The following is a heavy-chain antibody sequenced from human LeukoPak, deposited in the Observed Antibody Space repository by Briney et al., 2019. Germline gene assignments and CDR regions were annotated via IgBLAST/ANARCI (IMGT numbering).Heavy chain of an antibody. CDR2: IFYSGTT. J-gene: IGHJ4*02. CDR1: GGSISSSSYF. Sequence: SETLSLTCTVSGGSISSSSYFWDWIRQSPGKGLEWIGTIFYSGTTYYNPSLKSRVNISVDTSKNQFSPRLRSVTAADTAVYYCARREGRPSQYDYWGQGTLVTVSS. V-gene: IGHV4-39*01. D-gene: IGHD6-6*01. CDR3: ARREGRPSQYDY.